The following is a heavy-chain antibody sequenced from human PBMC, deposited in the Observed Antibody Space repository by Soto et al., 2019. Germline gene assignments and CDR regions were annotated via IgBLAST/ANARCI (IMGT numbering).Heavy chain of an antibody. CDR2: IYYSGST. V-gene: IGHV4-61*01. Sequence: PSETLSLTCTVSGGSVSGSYYWSWIRQPPGKGLEWIGYIYYSGSTNYNPSLKSRVTISVDTSKKQFSLNLSSVTAADTAVYYCARVSYYYDSSGNFDYWGQGTLVTVSS. CDR3: ARVSYYYDSSGNFDY. D-gene: IGHD3-22*01. J-gene: IGHJ4*02. CDR1: GGSVSGSYY.